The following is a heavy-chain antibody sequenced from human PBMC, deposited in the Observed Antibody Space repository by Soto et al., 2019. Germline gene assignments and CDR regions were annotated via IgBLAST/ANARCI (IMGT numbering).Heavy chain of an antibody. CDR1: GGTFSSYA. Sequence: ASVKVSCKASGGTFSSYAISWVRQAPGQGLEWMGGIIPIFGTANYAQKFQGRVTITADESTSTAYMELSSLRSEDTAVYYCARDYSSSSWFDPWGQGTLVTVSS. CDR3: ARDYSSSSWFDP. D-gene: IGHD6-6*01. CDR2: IIPIFGTA. J-gene: IGHJ5*02. V-gene: IGHV1-69*13.